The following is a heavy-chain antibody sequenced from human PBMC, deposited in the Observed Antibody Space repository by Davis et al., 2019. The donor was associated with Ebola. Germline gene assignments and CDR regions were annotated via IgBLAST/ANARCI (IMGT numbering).Heavy chain of an antibody. J-gene: IGHJ6*02. CDR1: GGSISSYY. V-gene: IGHV4-59*01. D-gene: IGHD3-3*02. CDR3: ARFIGFLEWSAIDYYYYGMDV. Sequence: PSETLSLTCTVSGGSISSYYWSWIRQPPGKGLEWIGYIYYSGSTNYNPSLKSRVTISVDTSKNQFSLKLSSVTAADTAVYYCARFIGFLEWSAIDYYYYGMDVWGQGTTVTVSS. CDR2: IYYSGST.